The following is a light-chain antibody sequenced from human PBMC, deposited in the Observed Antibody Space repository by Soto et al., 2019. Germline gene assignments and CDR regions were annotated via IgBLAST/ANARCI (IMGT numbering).Light chain of an antibody. CDR3: QQYGSWT. Sequence: EIVLTQSPGTLSVSPGERATLSCRSSQTISSQYLAWYQQKHGQAPSLLIYGTSSRATGTPDRFSGSGSGTDFTLTISRLEPQDSAIYYCQQYGSWTFAQGTKVEIK. CDR1: QTISSQY. J-gene: IGKJ1*01. CDR2: GTS. V-gene: IGKV3-20*01.